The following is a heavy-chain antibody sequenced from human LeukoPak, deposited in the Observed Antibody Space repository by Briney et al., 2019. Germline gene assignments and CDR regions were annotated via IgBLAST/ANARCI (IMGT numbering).Heavy chain of an antibody. CDR3: AKSRLAAAAGDLDY. Sequence: GGSLRLSCAASGFTFSSYGMHWVRQAPGKGLEWVAFIRYDGSNKYYADSVEGRFTISRDNSKNTLYLQMNSLRAEDTAVYYCAKSRLAAAAGDLDYWGQGTLVTVSS. J-gene: IGHJ4*02. CDR2: IRYDGSNK. CDR1: GFTFSSYG. D-gene: IGHD6-13*01. V-gene: IGHV3-30*02.